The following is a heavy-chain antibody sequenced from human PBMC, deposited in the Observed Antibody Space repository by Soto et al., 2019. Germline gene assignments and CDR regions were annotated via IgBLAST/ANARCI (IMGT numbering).Heavy chain of an antibody. D-gene: IGHD4-17*01. CDR1: GYTFTSYG. V-gene: IGHV1-18*04. J-gene: IGHJ6*02. CDR3: AREPTTVTNDYYYGMDV. Sequence: GASVKVSCKASGYTFTSYGISWVRQAPGQGLEWMGWISAYNGNTNYAQKLQGRVTMTTDTSASTAYMELRSLRSDDTAVYYCAREPTTVTNDYYYGMDVWGQGTTVTVS. CDR2: ISAYNGNT.